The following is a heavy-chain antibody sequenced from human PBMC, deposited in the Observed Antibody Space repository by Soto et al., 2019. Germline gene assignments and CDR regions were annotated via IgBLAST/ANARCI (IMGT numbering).Heavy chain of an antibody. V-gene: IGHV3-74*01. CDR1: GFTFSSCW. CDR3: ASLYSSAWARDY. Sequence: GGSLRLSCAASGFTFSSCWMHWVRQAPGKGLVWVSRISSDGSSTNYADSVKGRFTISRDNAKNTLYLQMNNLRPEDTAVYYCASLYSSAWARDYWGQGTLVT. J-gene: IGHJ4*02. CDR2: ISSDGSST. D-gene: IGHD6-19*01.